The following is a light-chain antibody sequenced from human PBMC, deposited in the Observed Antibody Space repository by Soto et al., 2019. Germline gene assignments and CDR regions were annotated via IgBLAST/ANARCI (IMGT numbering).Light chain of an antibody. CDR3: CSYAPSSTYV. CDR1: SSDVGCYNL. J-gene: IGLJ1*01. Sequence: QSVLTQPASVSGSPGQSITISCTGTSSDVGCYNLVSWYQQHPGKAPKLMIYEVTQRPSGVANRFSGSKSGNTASLTISGLQAEDEADYYCCSYAPSSTYVFGPGTKLTVL. CDR2: EVT. V-gene: IGLV2-23*02.